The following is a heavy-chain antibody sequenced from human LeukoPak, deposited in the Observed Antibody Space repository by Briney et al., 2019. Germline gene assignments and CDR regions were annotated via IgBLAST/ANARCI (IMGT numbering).Heavy chain of an antibody. J-gene: IGHJ4*02. CDR2: ISAYSGNT. V-gene: IGHV1-18*01. D-gene: IGHD3-22*01. CDR1: GYTFTNYG. Sequence: ASVKVSCKASGYTFTNYGIFWVRQAPGQGLEWMGWISAYSGNTNYAQKLQGRVTMTTDQSTSTAHIELESLRSDDPAVYYCAISQGSYYDTSGYLGGDYWAKGTLVPVSS. CDR3: AISQGSYYDTSGYLGGDY.